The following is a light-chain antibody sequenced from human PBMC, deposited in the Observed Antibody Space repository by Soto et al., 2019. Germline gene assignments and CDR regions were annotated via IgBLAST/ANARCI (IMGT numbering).Light chain of an antibody. Sequence: QSALTQPASVSGSPGQSITISCTGTRSDLGRYNYVSWYQLHPGKAPRLMIYEVTYRPSGVSNRFSGSKSGNTASLTISGLQAEDEALYYCSSYTTFITVFGGGTKLTVL. CDR1: RSDLGRYNY. J-gene: IGLJ3*02. CDR2: EVT. CDR3: SSYTTFITV. V-gene: IGLV2-14*01.